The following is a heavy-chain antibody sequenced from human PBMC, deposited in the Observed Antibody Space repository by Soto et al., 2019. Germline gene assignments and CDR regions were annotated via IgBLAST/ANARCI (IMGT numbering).Heavy chain of an antibody. CDR3: ATIVVVPAAIEYWFDP. V-gene: IGHV4-31*02. D-gene: IGHD2-2*01. CDR2: IYYSGST. J-gene: IGHJ5*02. Sequence: SETLSLTCTVSGGSISSGGYYWSWIRQHPGKGLEWIGYIYYSGSTYYNPSLKSRVTISVDTSKNQFSLKLSSVTAADTAVYYCATIVVVPAAIEYWFDPWGQGTLVTVAS. CDR1: GGSISSGGYY.